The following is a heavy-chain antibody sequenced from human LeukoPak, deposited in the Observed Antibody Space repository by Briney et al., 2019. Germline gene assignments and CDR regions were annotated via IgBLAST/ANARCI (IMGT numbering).Heavy chain of an antibody. V-gene: IGHV4-39*01. Sequence: SETLSLTCTVSGGSISSSSYYWGWIRQPPGKGLEWIGSIYYSGSTYYNPSLKSRVTISVDTSKNQFSLKLSSVTAADTAVYYCARHPRTYCSGGSCYIYYYYVDVWGKGTTVTVSS. CDR3: ARHPRTYCSGGSCYIYYYYVDV. D-gene: IGHD2-15*01. CDR2: IYYSGST. J-gene: IGHJ6*03. CDR1: GGSISSSSYY.